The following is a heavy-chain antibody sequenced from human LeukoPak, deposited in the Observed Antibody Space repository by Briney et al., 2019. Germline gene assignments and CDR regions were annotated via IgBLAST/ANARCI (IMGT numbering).Heavy chain of an antibody. D-gene: IGHD3-3*01. J-gene: IGHJ4*02. Sequence: PSETLSLTCTVSGGSISSYYWSWIRQPPGKGLEWIGYIYYSGSTNYNPSLKSRVTISVDTSKNQFSLKLSSVTAADTAVYYCARGLVDYDFWSGYFSSRAHKYYFDYWGQGTLVTVSS. CDR2: IYYSGST. V-gene: IGHV4-59*01. CDR1: GGSISSYY. CDR3: ARGLVDYDFWSGYFSSRAHKYYFDY.